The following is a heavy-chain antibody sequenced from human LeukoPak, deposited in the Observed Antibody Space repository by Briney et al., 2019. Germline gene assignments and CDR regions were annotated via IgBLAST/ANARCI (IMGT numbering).Heavy chain of an antibody. D-gene: IGHD3-22*01. CDR3: ARGELGDRSGFSFFDY. Sequence: SVKVSCKAPRGTFDSYGISWVRQAPGQGLEWMGGVMAIFGGVKYGQKFQGRATITTDASTSTAYMELSSLPSEDTGVYYCARGELGDRSGFSFFDYWGQGTLVTVSS. CDR1: RGTFDSYG. J-gene: IGHJ4*02. CDR2: VMAIFGGV. V-gene: IGHV1-69*05.